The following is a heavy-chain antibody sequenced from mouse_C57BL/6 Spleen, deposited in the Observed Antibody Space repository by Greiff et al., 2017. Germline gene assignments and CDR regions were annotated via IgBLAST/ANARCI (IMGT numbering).Heavy chain of an antibody. J-gene: IGHJ1*03. CDR2: ISSGSSTI. D-gene: IGHD1-1*01. V-gene: IGHV5-17*01. CDR1: GYTFSDYG. Sequence: EVKLLESGGGLVKPGGSLKLSCAASGYTFSDYGMHWVRQAPEKGLEWVAYISSGSSTIYYDDTVKGRSTLSRDNAQNTLFLQMTSLRSEDTAMYYCAKSYYYGSSYWYFDVWGTGTTVTVSS. CDR3: AKSYYYGSSYWYFDV.